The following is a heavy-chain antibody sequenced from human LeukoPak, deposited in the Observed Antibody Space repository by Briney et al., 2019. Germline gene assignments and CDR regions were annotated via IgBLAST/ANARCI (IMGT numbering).Heavy chain of an antibody. CDR2: IYYSGST. V-gene: IGHV4-59*01. D-gene: IGHD3-10*01. Sequence: SETLSLTCTVSGGSISSYYWSWLRQPPGKGLEWIGYIYYSGSTNYNPSLKGRVTISVDTSKNQFSLKLSSVTAADTAVYYCARNVRGVTENWFDPWGQGTLVTVSS. CDR1: GGSISSYY. J-gene: IGHJ5*02. CDR3: ARNVRGVTENWFDP.